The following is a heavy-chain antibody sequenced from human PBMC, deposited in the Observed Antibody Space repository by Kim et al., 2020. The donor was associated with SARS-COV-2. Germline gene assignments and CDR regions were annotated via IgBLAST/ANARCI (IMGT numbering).Heavy chain of an antibody. CDR3: AKDLSPAAEQLVRTHKFYYYYGMDV. CDR2: ISGSGGST. D-gene: IGHD6-6*01. J-gene: IGHJ6*02. V-gene: IGHV3-23*01. Sequence: GGSLRLSCAASGFTFSSYAMSWVRQAPGKGLEWVSAISGSGGSTYYADSVKGRFTISRDNSKNTLYLQMNSLRAEDTAVYYCAKDLSPAAEQLVRTHKFYYYYGMDVWGQGTTVTVSS. CDR1: GFTFSSYA.